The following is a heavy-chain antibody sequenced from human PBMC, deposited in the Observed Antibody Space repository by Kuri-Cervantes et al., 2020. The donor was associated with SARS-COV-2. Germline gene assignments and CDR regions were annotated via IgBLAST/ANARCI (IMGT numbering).Heavy chain of an antibody. CDR3: AGEAPCRIVGAICYGMDV. Sequence: GESLKISCVASGFTFRDYYMSWIRQAPGKGLEWISYISSSDSTTYYADSVKGRFTISRDNAKNSLYLQMNSLRDEDTAVYYCAGEAPCRIVGAICYGMDVWGQGTTVTVSS. D-gene: IGHD1-26*01. J-gene: IGHJ6*02. V-gene: IGHV3-11*04. CDR1: GFTFRDYY. CDR2: ISSSDSTT.